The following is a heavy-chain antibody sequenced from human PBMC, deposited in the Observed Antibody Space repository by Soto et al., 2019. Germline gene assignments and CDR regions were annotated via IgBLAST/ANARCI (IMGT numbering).Heavy chain of an antibody. D-gene: IGHD3-10*01. CDR2: IRSKANSYAT. CDR1: GFTFSGSA. J-gene: IGHJ5*01. V-gene: IGHV3-73*01. CDR3: TNHLWLGELYPDS. Sequence: GGSLRLSCAASGFTFSGSAMHWVRQASGKGLEWVGRIRSKANSYATAYAASVKGRFTISRDDSKNTAYLQMNSLKTEDTAVYYCTNHLWLGELYPDSWGQGTLVTVSS.